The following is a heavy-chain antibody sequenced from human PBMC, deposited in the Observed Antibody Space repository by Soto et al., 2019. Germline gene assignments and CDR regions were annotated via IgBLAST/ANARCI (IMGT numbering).Heavy chain of an antibody. D-gene: IGHD3-10*01. Sequence: QVRLVQSGAEVKKPGSSVKVSCKASGGTFRRYSISWVRQAPGQGLEWMGGIIPIFGITKYAQKFQDRVTITADESTSTAYIELSSLRSDDTAVYYCASPGEGGSSSNHHSYYSLDIWSQGTT. CDR3: ASPGEGGSSSNHHSYYSLDI. V-gene: IGHV1-69*01. CDR1: GGTFRRYS. CDR2: IIPIFGIT. J-gene: IGHJ6*02.